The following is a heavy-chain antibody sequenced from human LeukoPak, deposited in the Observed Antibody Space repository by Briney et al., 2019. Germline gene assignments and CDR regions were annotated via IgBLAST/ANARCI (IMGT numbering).Heavy chain of an antibody. D-gene: IGHD2-15*01. CDR1: GFTFSSYE. CDR3: AREVMVVAATTFWYFDL. V-gene: IGHV3-21*05. Sequence: SGGSLRLSCAASGFTFSSYEMNWARQAPGKGLEWVSYISSSATYIYYADSVKGRFTISRDNAKNSLYLQMNSLRAEDTAVYYCAREVMVVAATTFWYFDLWGRGTLVTVSS. CDR2: ISSSATYI. J-gene: IGHJ2*01.